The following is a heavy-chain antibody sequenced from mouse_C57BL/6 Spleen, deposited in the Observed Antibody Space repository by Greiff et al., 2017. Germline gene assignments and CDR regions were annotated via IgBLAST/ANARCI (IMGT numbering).Heavy chain of an antibody. CDR3: AREGSYDYHWYFDV. V-gene: IGHV5-4*03. Sequence: EVKVVESGGGLVKPGGSLKLSCAASGFTFSSYAMSWVRQTPEKRLEWVATISDGGSYTYYPDNVKGRFTISRDNAKNNLYLQMSHLKSEDTAMYYCAREGSYDYHWYFDVWGTGTTVTVSA. J-gene: IGHJ1*03. D-gene: IGHD2-4*01. CDR1: GFTFSSYA. CDR2: ISDGGSYT.